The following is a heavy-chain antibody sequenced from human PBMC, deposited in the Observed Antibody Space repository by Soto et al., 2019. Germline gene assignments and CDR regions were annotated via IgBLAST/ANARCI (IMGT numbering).Heavy chain of an antibody. Sequence: GGSLRLSCAASGFTFSDYNMNWVRQIPGKGLEWIVFISNSGSFTYDADSVEGRFTISRDNAKNSLYLQMDSLRDEDTAVYYCARDRKVLGDYGENNHFYYDMDVWGQGTTVTVSS. CDR1: GFTFSDYN. J-gene: IGHJ6*02. D-gene: IGHD4-17*01. V-gene: IGHV3-21*05. CDR2: ISNSGSFT. CDR3: ARDRKVLGDYGENNHFYYDMDV.